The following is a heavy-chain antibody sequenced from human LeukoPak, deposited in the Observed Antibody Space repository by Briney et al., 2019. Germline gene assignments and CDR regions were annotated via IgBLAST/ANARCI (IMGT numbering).Heavy chain of an antibody. J-gene: IGHJ3*02. V-gene: IGHV5-51*01. D-gene: IGHD3-10*01. CDR1: GYTFPSYW. CDR2: IHPGDSDT. CDR3: ARPRSYGSGPFDI. Sequence: GESLKISCWASGYTFPSYWIGWVRQMAGKGLEWMGLIHPGDSDTRYSPSFQGQVTISADKSISTAYLQWSSLKASDTAMYYCARPRSYGSGPFDIWGQGTMVTVSS.